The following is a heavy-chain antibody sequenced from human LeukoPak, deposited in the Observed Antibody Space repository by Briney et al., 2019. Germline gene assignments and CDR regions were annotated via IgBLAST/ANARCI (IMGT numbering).Heavy chain of an antibody. CDR2: IDGSDGAS. D-gene: IGHD6-19*01. Sequence: GGSLRLSCAASGFRFSSYVMSWVRQAPGKGLEYVSSIDGSDGASYYADSVKGRFTISRDNSKNTLYLQMNSLRAEDTAVYYCAKDRGSGWPQFDYWGQGTLVTVSS. V-gene: IGHV3-23*01. CDR1: GFRFSSYV. J-gene: IGHJ4*02. CDR3: AKDRGSGWPQFDY.